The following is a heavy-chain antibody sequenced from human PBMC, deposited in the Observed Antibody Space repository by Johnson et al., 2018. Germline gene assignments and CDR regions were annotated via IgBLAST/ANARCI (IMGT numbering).Heavy chain of an antibody. CDR1: GFTFDDYT. CDR2: ISWDGGST. D-gene: IGHD2-15*01. Sequence: VQLVQSGGVVVQPGGSLRLSCAASGFTFDDYTMHWVRQAPGKGLEWVSLISWDGGSTYYVDSVKGRFTISSDNRKNSLYLQMNQLRTEDTALFYCAKDIGGSIGGFSHWGHGTLVTVSS. CDR3: AKDIGGSIGGFSH. V-gene: IGHV3-43*01. J-gene: IGHJ4*01.